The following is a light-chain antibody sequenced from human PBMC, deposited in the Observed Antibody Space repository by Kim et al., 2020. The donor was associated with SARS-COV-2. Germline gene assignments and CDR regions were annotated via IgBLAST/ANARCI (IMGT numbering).Light chain of an antibody. V-gene: IGLV4-69*02. CDR1: SGYSNYA. CDR2: LNSDGSH. J-gene: IGLJ3*02. Sequence: QLVLTQSPSASASLGASVKLTCTLNSGYSNYAVAWHQQQPEKGPRYLMKLNSDGSHSKGDGIPDRFSGSSSGAERYLTIPSLQSEDEADYYCQTWLTGPWVFGGGTQLTVL. CDR3: QTWLTGPWV.